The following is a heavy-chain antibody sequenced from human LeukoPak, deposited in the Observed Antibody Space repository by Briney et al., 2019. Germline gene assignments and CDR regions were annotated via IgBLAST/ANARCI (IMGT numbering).Heavy chain of an antibody. V-gene: IGHV3-23*01. CDR2: ISGSGGGT. D-gene: IGHD2-8*01. J-gene: IGHJ4*02. CDR1: GFTFNNYA. CDR3: AKGGCTNGVCFMDY. Sequence: PGGSLRLSCAASGFTFNNYAMSWVRQAPEKGLEWLSSISGSGGGTHYADSVKGRFSISRDNSKNTLCLQMDSLRAEDTAIYYCAKGGCTNGVCFMDYWGQGTLVTVSS.